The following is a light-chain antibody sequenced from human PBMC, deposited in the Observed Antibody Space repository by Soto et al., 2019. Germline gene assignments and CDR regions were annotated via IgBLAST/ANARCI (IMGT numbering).Light chain of an antibody. J-gene: IGKJ4*02. Sequence: DLQMTPSPSSLSASVGDRVTITCRASQSISSYLNWYQQKPGKAPKLLIYAASSLQSGVPSRFSGSGSATDFTLTISSLPPEGFATYYCQHSYSTPTFGGGTKVEIK. CDR3: QHSYSTPT. V-gene: IGKV1-39*01. CDR1: QSISSY. CDR2: AAS.